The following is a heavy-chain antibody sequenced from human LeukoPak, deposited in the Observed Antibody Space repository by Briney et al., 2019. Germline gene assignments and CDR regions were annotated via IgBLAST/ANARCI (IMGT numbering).Heavy chain of an antibody. D-gene: IGHD4-17*01. J-gene: IGHJ4*02. V-gene: IGHV3-21*01. CDR2: ISKSSTYI. Sequence: GGSLRLSCVASGFTFSSYSMNWVRQAPGKGLEWVSSISKSSTYIYNADSVKGRFTSSRDNAKNSLYLQMDSLRAEDTAVYYCARELNYGGNSAGGFDYWGQGTLVTVSS. CDR3: ARELNYGGNSAGGFDY. CDR1: GFTFSSYS.